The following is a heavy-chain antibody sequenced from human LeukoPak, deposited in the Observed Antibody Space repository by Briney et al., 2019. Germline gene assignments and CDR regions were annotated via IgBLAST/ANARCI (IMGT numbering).Heavy chain of an antibody. CDR3: ARRSAWYYYGSGSWFDP. V-gene: IGHV4-34*01. J-gene: IGHJ5*02. CDR2: INHSGST. Sequence: SETLSLTCAVYGGSFSGYYWSWIRQPPGEGLEWIGEINHSGSTNYNPSLKSRVTISVDTSKNQFSLKLSSVTAADTAVYYCARRSAWYYYGSGSWFDPWGQGTLVTVSS. CDR1: GGSFSGYY. D-gene: IGHD3-10*01.